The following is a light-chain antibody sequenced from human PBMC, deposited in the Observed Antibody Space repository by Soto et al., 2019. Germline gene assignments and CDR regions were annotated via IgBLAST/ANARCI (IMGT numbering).Light chain of an antibody. Sequence: IVMTQSPLSLSVTPGEPASISYRSSQSLLDSNGYNFLDWYLQKPGQSPQLLIYLGSNRASGVPDRFSGSGSGTDFTLKISRVEAEDVGIYYCMQALQTPGFGPGTKVDIK. J-gene: IGKJ3*01. CDR1: QSLLDSNGYNF. CDR2: LGS. V-gene: IGKV2-28*01. CDR3: MQALQTPG.